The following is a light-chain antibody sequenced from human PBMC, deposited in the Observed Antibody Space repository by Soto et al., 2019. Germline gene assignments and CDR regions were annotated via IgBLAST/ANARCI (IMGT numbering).Light chain of an antibody. J-gene: IGKJ1*01. V-gene: IGKV3-20*01. CDR2: GAS. CDR3: QQYCSSPRT. Sequence: EIVLTQSPGTLSLSPGERATLSCRASQTVSNSYLAWYQQKPGQAPSLLIYGASSRATGIPDRFSGSGSGKDFTLTISRLEPEDFAVYYCQQYCSSPRTFGQGTKVAIK. CDR1: QTVSNSY.